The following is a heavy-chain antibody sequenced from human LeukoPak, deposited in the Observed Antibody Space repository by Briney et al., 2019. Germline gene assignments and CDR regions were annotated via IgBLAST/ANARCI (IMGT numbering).Heavy chain of an antibody. CDR1: GYTFTSYD. J-gene: IGHJ3*02. Sequence: ASVKVSCKASGYTFTSYDINWVRQATGQGLEWMGWMNPNSGNTGYAQKFQGRVTMTRNTSISTAYMELSSLGSEDTAVYYCARGFAGSGYDYYAFDIWGQGTMVTVSS. CDR3: ARGFAGSGYDYYAFDI. D-gene: IGHD5-12*01. V-gene: IGHV1-8*01. CDR2: MNPNSGNT.